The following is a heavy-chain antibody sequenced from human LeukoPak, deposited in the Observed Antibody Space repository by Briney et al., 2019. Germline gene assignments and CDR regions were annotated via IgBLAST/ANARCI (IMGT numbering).Heavy chain of an antibody. CDR3: ASGSGSYRTPYYYMDV. CDR2: IYRGGRT. V-gene: IGHV3-53*01. Sequence: PWGSLRLSCAASGFTVRSNYMSLVRQAPGQGLGWVSVIYRGGRTYYADSVKGRFTISRDNSKNTLYLQMNSLRAEDTAVYYCASGSGSYRTPYYYMDVWGTGTTVTVSS. D-gene: IGHD3-10*01. J-gene: IGHJ6*03. CDR1: GFTVRSNY.